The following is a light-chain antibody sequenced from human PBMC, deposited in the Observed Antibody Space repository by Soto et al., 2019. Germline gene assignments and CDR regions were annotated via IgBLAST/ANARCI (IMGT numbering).Light chain of an antibody. CDR2: DAS. J-gene: IGKJ2*01. CDR1: QSVSSY. Sequence: EIVLTQSPATLSLSPGERATLSCRASQSVSSYLAWYQQKPGQAPRLLIYDASNRATGIPARFSGSGSGTDFPLTSSSLEPEDFAVYYCQQRSNWYTFGQGTQLEIK. CDR3: QQRSNWYT. V-gene: IGKV3-11*01.